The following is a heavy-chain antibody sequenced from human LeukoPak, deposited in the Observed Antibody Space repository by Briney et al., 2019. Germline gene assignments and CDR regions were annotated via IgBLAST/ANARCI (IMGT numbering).Heavy chain of an antibody. J-gene: IGHJ5*02. Sequence: PGGSLRLPCAASDFPFRPYHMNWPRRAPGKGRKWGTFFSGGGSYIYYAESVKGRFTISRDNAKDSLYLQMNSLRAEDTAIYYCARDRVASGRFGEVASWGQGTLVTVSS. CDR3: ARDRVASGRFGEVAS. D-gene: IGHD3-10*01. CDR2: FSGGGSYI. CDR1: DFPFRPYH. V-gene: IGHV3-21*01.